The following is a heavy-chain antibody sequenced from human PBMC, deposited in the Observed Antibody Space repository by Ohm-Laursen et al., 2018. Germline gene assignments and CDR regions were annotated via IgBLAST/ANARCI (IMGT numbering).Heavy chain of an antibody. J-gene: IGHJ4*02. Sequence: LSLTCAASGFTSRTYEMNWVRQAPGKGLEWVSYISSRGSTIYYADFVKGRFTISRDNAKNSLYLQMNSLRAEDTAVYYCASVLVTTVVGYWGQGTLVTVSS. D-gene: IGHD4-23*01. V-gene: IGHV3-48*03. CDR1: GFTSRTYE. CDR2: ISSRGSTI. CDR3: ASVLVTTVVGY.